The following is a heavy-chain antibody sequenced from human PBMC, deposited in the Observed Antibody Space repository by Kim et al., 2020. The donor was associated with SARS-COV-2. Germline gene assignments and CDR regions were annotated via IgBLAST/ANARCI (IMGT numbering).Heavy chain of an antibody. CDR3: ARIGDRATKD. D-gene: IGHD3-16*01. J-gene: IGHJ4*02. CDR1: GFTFSDHY. CDR2: ISSSGSTI. Sequence: GGSLRLSCAASGFTFSDHYMTWIRQAPGKGLEWISYISSSGSTIYYAESVKGRFTISRDNAKNSLFLQMNSLRAEDTALYYCARIGDRATKDWGQGTLVTVSS. V-gene: IGHV3-11*04.